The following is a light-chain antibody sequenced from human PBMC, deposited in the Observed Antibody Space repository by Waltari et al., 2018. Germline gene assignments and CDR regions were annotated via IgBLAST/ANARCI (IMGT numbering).Light chain of an antibody. CDR1: QSSSDY. J-gene: IGKJ5*01. Sequence: DIQMTQSPSSLSASVGDRVTITCRASQSSSDYLNWYQQKPGKAPKLLIYAASTLQSGVPSRFSGGGSVTDFALTISSLQPEDFATYYCQQSYSFGQGTRLEIK. CDR2: AAS. V-gene: IGKV1-39*01. CDR3: QQSYS.